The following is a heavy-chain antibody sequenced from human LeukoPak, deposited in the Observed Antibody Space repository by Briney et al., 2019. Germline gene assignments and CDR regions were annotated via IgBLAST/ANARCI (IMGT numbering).Heavy chain of an antibody. Sequence: PSETLSLTCAVYGGSFSGYYWSWIRQPPGKGLEWIGYVDHTGSTNFNPSLNGRVSISRDTTKNLFSLRLRSVTAADTAVYFCARGRVSSSTWYSTYYYYFYMDVRGKGTTVTVSS. CDR1: GGSFSGYY. CDR2: VDHTGST. CDR3: ARGRVSSSTWYSTYYYYFYMDV. D-gene: IGHD1-1*01. J-gene: IGHJ6*03. V-gene: IGHV4-34*01.